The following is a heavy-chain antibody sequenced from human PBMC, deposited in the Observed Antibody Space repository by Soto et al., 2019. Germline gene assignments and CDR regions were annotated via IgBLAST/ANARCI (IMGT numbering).Heavy chain of an antibody. J-gene: IGHJ6*02. CDR1: GGSISSSSYY. V-gene: IGHV4-39*01. Sequence: ASETLSLTCTVSGGSISSSSYYWGWIRQPPGKGLEWIGSIYYSGSTYYNPSLKSRVTISVDTSKNQFSLKLSSVTAADTAVYYCARGYTMVRGVKNHYYGMDVWGQGTTVTVSS. D-gene: IGHD3-10*01. CDR2: IYYSGST. CDR3: ARGYTMVRGVKNHYYGMDV.